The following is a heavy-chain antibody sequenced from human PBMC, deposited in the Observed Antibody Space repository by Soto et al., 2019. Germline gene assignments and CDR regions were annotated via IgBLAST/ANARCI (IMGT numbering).Heavy chain of an antibody. CDR3: AKVGSSAWYNNYYFDY. Sequence: PGGSLRLSCAASGFTFSSYAMTWVRQAPGKGLEWLSVISSTGSTYFADSVKVRFTISRDNSKNTLSLQMHSLRVDDTAVYYCAKVGSSAWYNNYYFDYWGQGTLVTVSS. CDR1: GFTFSSYA. V-gene: IGHV3-23*01. D-gene: IGHD6-19*01. J-gene: IGHJ4*02. CDR2: ISSTGST.